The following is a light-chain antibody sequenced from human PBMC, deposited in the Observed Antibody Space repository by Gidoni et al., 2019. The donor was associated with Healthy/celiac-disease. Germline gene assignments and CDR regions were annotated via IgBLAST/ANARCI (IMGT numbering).Light chain of an antibody. J-gene: IGLJ2*01. CDR2: SKN. CDR3: AAWDDSLSAYVV. CDR1: SSNIGSNY. V-gene: IGLV1-47*02. Sequence: QSVLTQPPSASGTPGQRVTISCSGSSSNIGSNYVYWYQQLPGTAPKLLIYSKNQRPSGVPDRFSGSKSGTSASLAISGLRSEDEADYYCAAWDDSLSAYVVFGGGTKLTVL.